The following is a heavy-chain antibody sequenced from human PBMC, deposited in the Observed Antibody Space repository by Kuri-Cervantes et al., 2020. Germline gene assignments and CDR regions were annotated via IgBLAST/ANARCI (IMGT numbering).Heavy chain of an antibody. CDR2: INPSGGST. V-gene: IGHV1-46*01. Sequence: ASVKVSCKASGYTFTSYYMHWVRQAPGQGLEWMGIINPSGGSTSYAQKFQGRVTMTRDTSTSTVYMELSSLRSEDTAVYYCARENRGQLWYRGPGGGMDVWGQGTTVTVSS. CDR1: GYTFTSYY. D-gene: IGHD5-18*01. CDR3: ARENRGQLWYRGPGGGMDV. J-gene: IGHJ6*02.